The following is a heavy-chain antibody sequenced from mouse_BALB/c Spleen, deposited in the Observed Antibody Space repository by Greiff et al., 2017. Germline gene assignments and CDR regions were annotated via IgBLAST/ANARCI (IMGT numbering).Heavy chain of an antibody. CDR3: ARHDDGYYGYWYFDV. J-gene: IGHJ1*01. CDR2: ISSGGSYT. V-gene: IGHV5-9-3*01. D-gene: IGHD2-3*01. CDR1: GFTFSSYA. Sequence: DVKLVESGGGLVKPGGSLKLSCAASGFTFSSYAMSWVRQTPEKRLEWVATISSGGSYTYYPDSVKGRFTISRDNAKNTLYLQMSSLRSEDTAMYYCARHDDGYYGYWYFDVWGAGTTVTVSS.